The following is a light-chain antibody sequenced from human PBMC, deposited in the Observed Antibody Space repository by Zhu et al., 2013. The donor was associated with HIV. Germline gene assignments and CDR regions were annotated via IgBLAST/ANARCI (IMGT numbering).Light chain of an antibody. CDR1: QSVSSSY. CDR2: GSS. V-gene: IGKV3-20*01. CDR3: QQNDSSSLT. Sequence: ETVLTQSPVTLSLSPGERATLSCTASQSVSSSYLTWYQQRPGQPPRLLLYGSSSRAPGIPDRFSGSGSGTDFTLSISRLDPEDFAVYYCQQNDSSSLTFGGGTTVEI. J-gene: IGKJ4*01.